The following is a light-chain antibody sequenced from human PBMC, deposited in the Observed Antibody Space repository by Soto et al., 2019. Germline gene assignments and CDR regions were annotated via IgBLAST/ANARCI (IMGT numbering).Light chain of an antibody. CDR3: QQYYSTPPL. CDR2: WAS. CDR1: QSVLYSSNNKNH. J-gene: IGKJ2*01. Sequence: DIVMTQSPDSLAVSLGERATINCKSSQSVLYSSNNKNHLAWYQQKPGQPPKLLIYWASTRESGVPDRFSGSGSGTDFTLTISSLQAEDVAVYYCQQYYSTPPLFGQGTKLEIK. V-gene: IGKV4-1*01.